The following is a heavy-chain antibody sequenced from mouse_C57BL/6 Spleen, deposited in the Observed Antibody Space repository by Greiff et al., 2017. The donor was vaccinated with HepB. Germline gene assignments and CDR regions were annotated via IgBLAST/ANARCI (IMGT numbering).Heavy chain of an antibody. CDR1: GYTFTSYW. CDR2: INPSNGGT. D-gene: IGHD2-4*01. Sequence: QVQLQQPGTDLVKPGASVKLSCKASGYTFTSYWMHWVKQRPGQGLEWIGNINPSNGGTNYNEKFKSKATLTVDKSSSTAYMQLSSLTSEDSAVYYCARSLYYDYDDYAMDYWGQGTSVTVSS. CDR3: ARSLYYDYDDYAMDY. J-gene: IGHJ4*01. V-gene: IGHV1-53*01.